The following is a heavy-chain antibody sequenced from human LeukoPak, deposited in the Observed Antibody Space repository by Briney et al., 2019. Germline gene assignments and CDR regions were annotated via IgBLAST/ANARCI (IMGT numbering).Heavy chain of an antibody. CDR1: GGSISSSSYD. V-gene: IGHV4-39*01. J-gene: IGHJ4*02. CDR2: GYYLGTT. Sequence: SETLSLTCTVSGGSISSSSYDWGWIRKPPGKGLEWIGRGYYLGTTYYNPSLKSRVTISIDTSKSQFSLELSSLTAADTAVYYCAGRGSSSWYYFDYGGRGTLVTVSS. D-gene: IGHD2-2*01. CDR3: AGRGSSSWYYFDY.